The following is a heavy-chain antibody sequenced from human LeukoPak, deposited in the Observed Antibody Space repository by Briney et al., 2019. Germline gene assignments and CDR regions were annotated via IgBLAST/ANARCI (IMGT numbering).Heavy chain of an antibody. CDR2: IKQDGSEK. CDR3: PRVGVGARFDY. Sequence: GGSLRLSCAASGFTFSSYWMSWVRQAPGKGLEWVANIKQDGSEKYYVDSVKGRFTISRDNAKNSLYLQMNSLRAEDTAVYYCPRVGVGARFDYWGQGTLVTVSS. D-gene: IGHD1-26*01. V-gene: IGHV3-7*01. J-gene: IGHJ4*02. CDR1: GFTFSSYW.